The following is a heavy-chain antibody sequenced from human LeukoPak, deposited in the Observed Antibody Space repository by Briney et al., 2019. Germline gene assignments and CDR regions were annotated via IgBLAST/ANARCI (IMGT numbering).Heavy chain of an antibody. Sequence: ASVKVSCKASGYTFTGYYMHWVRQAPGQGLEWMGCISAYNGNTNYAQRLQGRVTMTTDRSTSTAYMELRSLRSDDTAVYYCARGPIAIVPAADEYYYMDVWGKGTTVTVSS. D-gene: IGHD2-2*01. V-gene: IGHV1-18*04. CDR3: ARGPIAIVPAADEYYYMDV. CDR2: ISAYNGNT. J-gene: IGHJ6*03. CDR1: GYTFTGYY.